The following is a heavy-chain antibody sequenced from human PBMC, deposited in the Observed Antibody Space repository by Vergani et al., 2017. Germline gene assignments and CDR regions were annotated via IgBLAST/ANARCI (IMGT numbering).Heavy chain of an antibody. Sequence: EVRLVESGGRLVQPGRSLRLSCAASGFTFDDYAMHWVRQIPGKGLEWVSGISWSSDSIGYADSVKGRFTISRDNSQTTVFLQMNSLRADDSAVYYCTKAGQYDCDKFHDSWGQGALVTVAS. CDR1: GFTFDDYA. CDR3: TKAGQYDCDKFHDS. CDR2: ISWSSDSI. D-gene: IGHD3-16*01. J-gene: IGHJ1*01. V-gene: IGHV3-9*01.